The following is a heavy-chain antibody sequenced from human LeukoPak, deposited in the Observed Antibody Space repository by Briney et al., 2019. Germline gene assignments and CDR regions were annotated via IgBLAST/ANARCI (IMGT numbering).Heavy chain of an antibody. CDR3: ARETTEAFDY. V-gene: IGHV3-21*01. Sequence: GSLRLSCAASGFTFSTYTMNWVRQAPGKGLEWVSSISTSSTYIYYADSVKGRFTISRDNAKNSVYLQMNTLRAEDTAVYYCARETTEAFDYWAREPWSPSPQ. CDR2: ISTSSTYI. J-gene: IGHJ4*02. CDR1: GFTFSTYT. D-gene: IGHD1-14*01.